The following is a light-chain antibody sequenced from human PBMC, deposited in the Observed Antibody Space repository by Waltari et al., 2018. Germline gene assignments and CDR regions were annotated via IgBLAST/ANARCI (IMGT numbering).Light chain of an antibody. Sequence: QSVLTQPPSASEAARKSVTISCSGSSSNIGSNSVSWYQQLPETAPKLLIYYKDRRASGVSDRFSGSKSGTSASLAISGLQTEDEADYYCAAWDDSLSGYIFGAGTRLTVL. CDR3: AAWDDSLSGYI. J-gene: IGLJ1*01. CDR1: SSNIGSNS. CDR2: YKD. V-gene: IGLV1-36*01.